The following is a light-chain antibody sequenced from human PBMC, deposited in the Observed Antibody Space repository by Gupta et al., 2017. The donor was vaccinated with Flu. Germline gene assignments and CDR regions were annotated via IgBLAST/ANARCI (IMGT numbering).Light chain of an antibody. J-gene: IGKJ5*01. Sequence: IQMTQSPSTLSASVGDRVTITCRASQSISDWLAWYQQKPGKAPKLLIYKASNLESGVPSRFSGSGSGTEFTLTISSLQPDDFATYYCQEYISYSISFGQGTRLEIK. CDR2: KAS. V-gene: IGKV1-5*03. CDR1: QSISDW. CDR3: QEYISYSIS.